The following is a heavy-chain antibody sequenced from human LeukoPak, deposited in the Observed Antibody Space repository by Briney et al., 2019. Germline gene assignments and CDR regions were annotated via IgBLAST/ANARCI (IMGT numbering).Heavy chain of an antibody. Sequence: NASETLSLTCTVSGYSISSDYYWGWIRQPPGQGLEWIGSIYHSGSTFYNPSLKSRLTISVDTSKNQFSLKLRSVTAADTAVYYCARGIAERGVDYWGQGTLVTVSS. D-gene: IGHD3-10*01. CDR2: IYHSGST. J-gene: IGHJ4*02. CDR1: GYSISSDYY. V-gene: IGHV4-38-2*02. CDR3: ARGIAERGVDY.